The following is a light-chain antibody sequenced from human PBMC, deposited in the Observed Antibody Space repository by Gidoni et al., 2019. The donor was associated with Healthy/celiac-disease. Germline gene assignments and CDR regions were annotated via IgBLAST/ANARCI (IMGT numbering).Light chain of an antibody. CDR3: QQYGSSPLIT. V-gene: IGKV3-20*01. CDR2: GAS. Sequence: VLTQSPGTLSLSPAERATLSCRASQSVSSSYLAWYQQKPGQAPRLLIYGASSRATGIPDRFSGSGSGTDFTLTISRLEPEDFAVYYCQQYGSSPLITFGPGTKVDIK. J-gene: IGKJ3*01. CDR1: QSVSSSY.